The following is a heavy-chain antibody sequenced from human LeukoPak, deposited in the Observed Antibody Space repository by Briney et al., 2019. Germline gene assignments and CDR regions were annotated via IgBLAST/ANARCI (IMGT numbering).Heavy chain of an antibody. D-gene: IGHD5-18*01. CDR1: GFTFSSYS. V-gene: IGHV3-48*04. CDR3: ARRGYNNY. J-gene: IGHJ4*02. Sequence: GGSLRLSCAASGFTFSSYSMNWVRQAPGKGLEWVSYISSSSSTIYYADSVKGRFTISRDNAKNSLYLQMNSLRAEDTAVYYCARRGYNNYWGQGTLVTVSS. CDR2: ISSSSSTI.